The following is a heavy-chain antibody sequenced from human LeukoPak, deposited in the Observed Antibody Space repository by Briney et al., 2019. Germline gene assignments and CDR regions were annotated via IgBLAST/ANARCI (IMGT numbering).Heavy chain of an antibody. J-gene: IGHJ4*02. CDR1: GGTFSSYA. CDR3: ARPETYYYDSSGYYFVY. D-gene: IGHD3-22*01. CDR2: IIPIFGTA. Sequence: ASVKVSCKASGGTFSSYAISWVRQAPGRGLEWMGGIIPIFGTANYAQKFQGRVTITADESTSTAYMELSSLRSEDTAVYYCARPETYYYDSSGYYFVYWGQGTLVTVSS. V-gene: IGHV1-69*13.